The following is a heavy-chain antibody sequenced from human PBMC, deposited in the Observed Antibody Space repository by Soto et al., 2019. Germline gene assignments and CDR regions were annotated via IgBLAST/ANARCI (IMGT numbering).Heavy chain of an antibody. V-gene: IGHV5-51*01. CDR2: ILPDDADT. CDR1: GYSFRSYW. D-gene: IGHD2-15*01. CDR3: ARQGFSKHYFYAANG. J-gene: IGHJ6*02. Sequence: PGACLKISRMPAGYSFRSYWIGWVRQPPGAGREWMSIILPDDADTRYSPSFEGHVTICADRCATTAFLHLRSREASNTATYFCARQGFSKHYFYAANGWGQGTTVTVSS.